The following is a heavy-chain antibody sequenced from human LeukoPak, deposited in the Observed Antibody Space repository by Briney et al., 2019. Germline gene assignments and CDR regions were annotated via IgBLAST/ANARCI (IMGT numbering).Heavy chain of an antibody. J-gene: IGHJ4*02. CDR1: GFTFSSFW. V-gene: IGHV3-7*01. D-gene: IGHD4-17*01. CDR2: IKQDGSEK. CDR3: ARVAINDYGDYFDY. Sequence: GGSLRLSCAASGFTFSSFWMSWVRQAPGKGLEWVANIKQDGSEKYYVDSVKGRFTISRDNAKNSLYLQMNSLRAEDTAVYYCARVAINDYGDYFDYWGQGTLVTVSS.